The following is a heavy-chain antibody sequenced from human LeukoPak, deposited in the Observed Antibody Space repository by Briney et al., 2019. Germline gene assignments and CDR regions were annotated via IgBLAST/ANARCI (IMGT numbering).Heavy chain of an antibody. CDR1: GITFSNYD. J-gene: IGHJ4*02. Sequence: PGGSLRLSCAASGITFSNYDMGWVRQAAGKGLEWVSYISLSSTSIYYADSVKGRFTISRDNAKNSLYLQMNSLRAEDTAVYYCARDLCSGGSCYFDYWGQGTLVTVSS. D-gene: IGHD2-15*01. CDR3: ARDLCSGGSCYFDY. V-gene: IGHV3-21*01. CDR2: ISLSSTSI.